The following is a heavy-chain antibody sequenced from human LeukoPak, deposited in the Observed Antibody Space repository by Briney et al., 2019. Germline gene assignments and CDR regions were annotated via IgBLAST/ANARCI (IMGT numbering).Heavy chain of an antibody. J-gene: IGHJ6*04. V-gene: IGHV1-69*06. CDR1: GGTFSSYA. CDR2: IIPIFGTA. CDR3: ARDLEQQLVWPDYYYGMDV. Sequence: ASVKVSCKASGGTFSSYAISWVRQAPGQGLEWMGGIIPIFGTANYAQKFQGRVTITADKSTSTAYMELSSLRSEDTAVYYCARDLEQQLVWPDYYYGMDVWGKGTTVTVSS. D-gene: IGHD6-13*01.